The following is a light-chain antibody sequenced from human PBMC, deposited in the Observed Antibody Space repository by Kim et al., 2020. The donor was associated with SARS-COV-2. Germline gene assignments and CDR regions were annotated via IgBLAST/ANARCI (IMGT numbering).Light chain of an antibody. J-gene: IGLJ2*01. CDR3: NSRDNNDNVL. CDR2: GKN. V-gene: IGLV3-19*01. Sequence: SSELTLDPAVSVALGQTVRITCQGDSLRTYYTTWFQQKPGQAPIVVFYGKNNRPSGIPDRFSGSSSGNTASLTITATQAGDEADYYCNSRDNNDNVLFGGGTQLTVL. CDR1: SLRTYY.